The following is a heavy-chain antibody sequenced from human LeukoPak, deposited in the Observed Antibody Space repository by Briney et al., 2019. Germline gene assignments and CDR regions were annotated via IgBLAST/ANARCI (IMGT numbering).Heavy chain of an antibody. CDR2: IIPIFGTA. CDR3: ARPADRMTRGSY. D-gene: IGHD1-14*01. CDR1: GGTFSSYA. J-gene: IGHJ4*02. Sequence: ASVKVSFKASGGTFSSYAISWVRQPPGQGLEWMGGIIPIFGTANYAQKFQGRVTITADEYTSTAYMELSSLRSEDTAVYYCARPADRMTRGSYWGQGTLVTVSS. V-gene: IGHV1-69*13.